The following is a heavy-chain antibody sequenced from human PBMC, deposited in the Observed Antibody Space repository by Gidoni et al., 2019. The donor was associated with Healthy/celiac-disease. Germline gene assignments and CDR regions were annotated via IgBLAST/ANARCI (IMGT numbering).Heavy chain of an antibody. V-gene: IGHV5-51*01. CDR1: GYSCTSYW. D-gene: IGHD3-10*01. J-gene: IGHJ2*01. Sequence: EVQLVQSGAEVKKPGESLKISCKGSGYSCTSYWIGWVRQMPGKGLEWMGIIYPVDPDTRYSPSFQGQVTISADKSISTAYLQWSSLKASDTAMYYCARLLASPQLWFGDFDLWGRGTLVTVSS. CDR3: ARLLASPQLWFGDFDL. CDR2: IYPVDPDT.